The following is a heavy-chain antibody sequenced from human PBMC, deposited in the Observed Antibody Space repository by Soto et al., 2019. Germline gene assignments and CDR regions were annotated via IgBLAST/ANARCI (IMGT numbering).Heavy chain of an antibody. J-gene: IGHJ4*02. Sequence: GGSLRLSCSASGFSFSTSEMNWVRQAPGKGLEWMSYISSIGSTIYYADSVKGRFTISRDNAKNSLYLQMSSLRAEDTAVYYCANAKSPVTVYWGQGSLVTVSS. CDR2: ISSIGSTI. D-gene: IGHD3-16*02. V-gene: IGHV3-48*03. CDR3: ANAKSPVTVY. CDR1: GFSFSTSE.